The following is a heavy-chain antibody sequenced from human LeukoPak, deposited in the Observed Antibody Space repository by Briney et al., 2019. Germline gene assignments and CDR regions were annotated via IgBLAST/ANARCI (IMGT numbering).Heavy chain of an antibody. CDR3: SRDLNWLLIDY. CDR2: VKYDGSTT. CDR1: GFTFSAYW. Sequence: GGSLRLSCAASGFTFSAYWMHWVRQAPGKGLVWVSRVKYDGSTTAYADSVKGRFTISRDNTRNILYLEMNSLRVEDTAVYYWSRDLNWLLIDYWGPGALVTVSP. D-gene: IGHD3/OR15-3a*01. J-gene: IGHJ4*02. V-gene: IGHV3-74*01.